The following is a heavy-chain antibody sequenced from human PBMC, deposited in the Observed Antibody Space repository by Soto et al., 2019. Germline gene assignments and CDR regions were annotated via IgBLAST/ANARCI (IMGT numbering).Heavy chain of an antibody. CDR3: ARDFFGMDV. Sequence: PGGSLRLSCAASGFTFSSYAMHWVRQAPGKGLEWVAVISYDGSNKYSADSVKGRFTISRDNSKNTLYLQMNSLKAEDTAVYYCARDFFGMDVWGQGTTVTVSS. CDR1: GFTFSSYA. J-gene: IGHJ6*02. V-gene: IGHV3-30-3*01. CDR2: ISYDGSNK.